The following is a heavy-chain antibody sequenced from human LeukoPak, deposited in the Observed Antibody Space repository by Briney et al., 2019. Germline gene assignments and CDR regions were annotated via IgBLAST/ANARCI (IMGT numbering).Heavy chain of an antibody. CDR3: ARGPSHYYYGSGSYHYHY. V-gene: IGHV4-34*01. Sequence: PSETLSLTCAVYGGSFSGYYWSWIRQPPGKGLEWIGEINHSGSTNYNPSLKSRVTISVDTSKNQFSLKPSSVTAADTAVYYCARGPSHYYYGSGSYHYHYWGQGTLVTVSS. J-gene: IGHJ4*02. D-gene: IGHD3-10*01. CDR1: GGSFSGYY. CDR2: INHSGST.